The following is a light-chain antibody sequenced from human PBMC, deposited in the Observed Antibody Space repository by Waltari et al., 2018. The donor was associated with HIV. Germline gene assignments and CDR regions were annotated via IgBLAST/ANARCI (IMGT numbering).Light chain of an antibody. CDR1: ALPKKY. V-gene: IGLV3-16*01. Sequence: SYELTQPPSVSVSQGQMARITCSGEALPKKYVSWYQQKPGQAPVFVKDKDKERPAGIPGRFSGSSSGTMVTLTISGGQAEDEADYYCLSADSSGTYWVFGGGTEVTVL. J-gene: IGLJ3*02. CDR3: LSADSSGTYWV. CDR2: KDK.